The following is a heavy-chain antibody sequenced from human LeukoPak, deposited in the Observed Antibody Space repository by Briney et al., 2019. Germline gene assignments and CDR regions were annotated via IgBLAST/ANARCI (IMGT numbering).Heavy chain of an antibody. V-gene: IGHV5-51*01. CDR1: GYIFTSYW. J-gene: IGHJ6*03. CDR2: IYPGDSDT. CDR3: ARRRAEYSSSSETYYYYYMDV. D-gene: IGHD6-6*01. Sequence: GESLKISCQGSGYIFTSYWIGWVRQVPGKGLEWMGIIYPGDSDTRYSPSFQGQVPISADKSISTAYLQWSSLKASDTAMYYCARRRAEYSSSSETYYYYYMDVWGKGTTVTVSS.